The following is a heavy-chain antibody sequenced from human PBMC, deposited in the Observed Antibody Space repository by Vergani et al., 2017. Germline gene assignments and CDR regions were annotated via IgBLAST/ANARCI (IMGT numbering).Heavy chain of an antibody. CDR2: INAGNGNT. CDR1: GYTFTSYA. Sequence: QVQLVQSGAEVKKPGASVKVSCKASGYTFTSYAMHWVRQAPGQRLEWMGWINAGNGNTTYSQKFQGRVTITRDTSASTAYMELSSLRSEDTAVYYCARVATGYCSSTSCSTRYNWFDPWGQGTLVTVSS. V-gene: IGHV1-3*01. D-gene: IGHD2-2*02. CDR3: ARVATGYCSSTSCSTRYNWFDP. J-gene: IGHJ5*02.